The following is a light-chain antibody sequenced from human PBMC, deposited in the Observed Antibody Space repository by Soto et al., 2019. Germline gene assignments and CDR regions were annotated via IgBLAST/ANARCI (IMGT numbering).Light chain of an antibody. V-gene: IGKV3-20*01. J-gene: IGKJ1*01. CDR1: QSVSSTY. Sequence: EIVLTQSPGTLSLSPGERATLSCRASQSVSSTYLAWYQQKPGQAPRLLIYGASSRAADIPDRFSGSGSGTVFTLTISRLEPEDFAVYYCQQYGSSSWTFGQGTKVEIK. CDR3: QQYGSSSWT. CDR2: GAS.